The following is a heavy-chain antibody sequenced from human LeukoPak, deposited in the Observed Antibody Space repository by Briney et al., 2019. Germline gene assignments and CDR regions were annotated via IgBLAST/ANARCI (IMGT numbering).Heavy chain of an antibody. D-gene: IGHD3-10*01. CDR2: INPNSGGT. CDR1: GYTFTGYY. J-gene: IGHJ6*03. Sequence: ASVKVTCKASGYTFTGYYMHWVRQAPGQGLEWMGWINPNSGGTNYAQKFQGRVTMTRDTSISTAYMELSRLRSDDTAVYYCARQHGSGSYYTYYYYYYYMDVWGKGTTVTVSS. CDR3: ARQHGSGSYYTYYYYYYYMDV. V-gene: IGHV1-2*02.